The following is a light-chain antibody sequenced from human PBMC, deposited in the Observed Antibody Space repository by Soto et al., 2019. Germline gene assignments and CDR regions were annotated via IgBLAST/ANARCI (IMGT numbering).Light chain of an antibody. CDR2: GAS. Sequence: EIVMTQFPATLSVSPGERATLSCRASQSVSSNLAWYQKKNGQAPRLLIYGASTRATGIPARFSGSGYGTEFTITISSLKYEDFEVYLCQQYHNWPRTFGQGTKVDIK. J-gene: IGKJ1*01. CDR1: QSVSSN. CDR3: QQYHNWPRT. V-gene: IGKV3-15*01.